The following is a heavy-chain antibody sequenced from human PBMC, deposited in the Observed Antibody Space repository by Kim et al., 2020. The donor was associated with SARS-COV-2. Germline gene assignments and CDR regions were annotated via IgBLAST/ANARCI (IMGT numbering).Heavy chain of an antibody. CDR1: GFTFSSYA. V-gene: IGHV3-23*01. CDR2: IGRSGGTT. Sequence: GGSLRLSCAASGFTFSSYAMSWVRQAPGKGLEWVSAIGRSGGTTYYADSVKGRFTISRDNSKNTLYLQMNSLRAEDTAVYYCAKDGTRWAFDYWGQGTVVTVSS. CDR3: AKDGTRWAFDY. J-gene: IGHJ4*02. D-gene: IGHD1-26*01.